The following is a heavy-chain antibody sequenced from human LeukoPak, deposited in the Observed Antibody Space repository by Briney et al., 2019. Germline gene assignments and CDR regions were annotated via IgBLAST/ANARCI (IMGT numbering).Heavy chain of an antibody. CDR3: ARLGSYYDFWSGPNYPYYFDY. J-gene: IGHJ4*02. CDR2: IYYSGST. D-gene: IGHD3-3*01. Sequence: SETLSLTRTVSGGSISSSSYYWGWIRQPPGKGLEWIGSIYYSGSTYYNPSLKSRVTISVDTSKNQFSLKLSSVTAADTAVYYCARLGSYYDFWSGPNYPYYFDYWGQGTLVTVSS. CDR1: GGSISSSSYY. V-gene: IGHV4-39*01.